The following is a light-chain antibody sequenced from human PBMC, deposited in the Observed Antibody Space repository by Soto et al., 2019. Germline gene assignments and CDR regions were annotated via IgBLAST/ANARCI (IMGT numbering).Light chain of an antibody. CDR2: DSS. J-gene: IGKJ2*01. CDR3: QQYSDWPQT. CDR1: QLISNK. V-gene: IGKV3-15*01. Sequence: EIVMTQSPAILSVSAGERVTLSCRASQLISNKLAWYQEKSGQAPRLLIYDSSTRATGIPARFSGNGSGTEFTLTISSLQSEDFAVYSCQQYSDWPQTFGLGTKLDIK.